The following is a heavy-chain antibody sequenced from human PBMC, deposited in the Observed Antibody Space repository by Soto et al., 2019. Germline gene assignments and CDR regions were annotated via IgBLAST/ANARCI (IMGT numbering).Heavy chain of an antibody. CDR1: GGTFSSYA. V-gene: IGHV1-69*13. CDR2: IIPIFGTA. CDR3: PRDEYSSSWYYFDS. J-gene: IGHJ4*02. D-gene: IGHD6-13*01. Sequence: SVKVSCKASGGTFSSYAISWVRQAPGQGLEWMGGIIPIFGTANYAQKFQGRVTITADESTSTAYMELSSLRSEDTAVYYCPRDEYSSSWYYFDSWGQGALVTVSS.